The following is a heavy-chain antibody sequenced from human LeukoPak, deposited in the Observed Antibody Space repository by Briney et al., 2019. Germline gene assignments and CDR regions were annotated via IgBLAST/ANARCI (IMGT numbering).Heavy chain of an antibody. Sequence: GSSVKVSCKASGGTFSSYAISWVRQAPGQGLEWMGRIIPIFGIANYAQKFQGRVTITADKSTSTAYMELSSLRSEDTAVYYCAREQQLDYYYYGMDVWGQGTTVTVSS. D-gene: IGHD6-13*01. CDR2: IIPIFGIA. CDR1: GGTFSSYA. CDR3: AREQQLDYYYYGMDV. J-gene: IGHJ6*02. V-gene: IGHV1-69*04.